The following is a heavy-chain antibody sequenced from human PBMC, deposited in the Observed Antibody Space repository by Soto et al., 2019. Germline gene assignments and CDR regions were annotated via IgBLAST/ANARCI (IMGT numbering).Heavy chain of an antibody. V-gene: IGHV3-49*03. CDR2: IRSKAYGGTT. D-gene: IGHD6-19*01. J-gene: IGHJ4*02. CDR3: TRGQQWLPQVGRGYYFDY. Sequence: GGSLRLSCTASGFTFGDYAMSWFRQAPGKGLEWVGFIRSKAYGGTTEYAASVKGRFTISRDDSKSIAYLQMNSLKTEDTAVYYCTRGQQWLPQVGRGYYFDYWGQGTLVTVSS. CDR1: GFTFGDYA.